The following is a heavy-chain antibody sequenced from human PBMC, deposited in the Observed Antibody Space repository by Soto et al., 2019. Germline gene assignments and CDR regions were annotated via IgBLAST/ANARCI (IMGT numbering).Heavy chain of an antibody. CDR1: GFTFSSYV. CDR3: ARHPERIAQIGWFDP. Sequence: GGSLRLSCSASGFTFSSYVMTWVRQAPGKGLEWVSNITSSGSTIYYAVSVKGRFTISRDNAKNSLYLQMNSLRAEDTAVYYCARHPERIAQIGWFDPWGQGTPVTVSS. V-gene: IGHV3-48*01. J-gene: IGHJ5*02. CDR2: ITSSGSTI. D-gene: IGHD6-13*01.